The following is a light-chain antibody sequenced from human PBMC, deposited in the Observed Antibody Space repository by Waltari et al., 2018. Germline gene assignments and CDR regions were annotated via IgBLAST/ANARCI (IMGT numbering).Light chain of an antibody. CDR3: SSFTTSSTYV. CDR2: DVT. Sequence: QSALTQPASVSGSPGQSITISCSGSSSDVGGYNYVPWYQQHPDKVPKLLIYDVTYRPSGVSNRFSGSKSGNTASLTISGLQAEDEADYYCSSFTTSSTYVFGTGTRVTVL. V-gene: IGLV2-14*03. CDR1: SSDVGGYNY. J-gene: IGLJ1*01.